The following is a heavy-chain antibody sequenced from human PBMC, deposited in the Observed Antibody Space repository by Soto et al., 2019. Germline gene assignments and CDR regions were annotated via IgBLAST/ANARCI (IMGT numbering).Heavy chain of an antibody. CDR1: GGTFSSYA. D-gene: IGHD2-2*01. Sequence: ASVKVSFKASGGTFSSYAISWVRQAPGQGLEWMGGIIPIFGTANYAQKFQGRVTITADESTSTAYMELSSLRSEDTAVYYCARDRAYCSSTSCPTSPNYYGMDVWGQGTTVTVSS. J-gene: IGHJ6*02. V-gene: IGHV1-69*13. CDR3: ARDRAYCSSTSCPTSPNYYGMDV. CDR2: IIPIFGTA.